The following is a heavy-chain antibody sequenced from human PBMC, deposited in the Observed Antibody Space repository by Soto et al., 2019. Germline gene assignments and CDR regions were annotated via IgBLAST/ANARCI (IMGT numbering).Heavy chain of an antibody. Sequence: QVHLVQSGAEVKKPGASVKVSCKASGYTFTSYGITWVRQAPGQGLEWMGWISAHNGNTDYAQKLQGRVIVTRDTSTSTDYMARSSLRSDDTAVYYCARGRYGDYWGHGALVTVSS. CDR1: GYTFTSYG. D-gene: IGHD1-1*01. CDR3: ARGRYGDY. J-gene: IGHJ4*01. V-gene: IGHV1-18*01. CDR2: ISAHNGNT.